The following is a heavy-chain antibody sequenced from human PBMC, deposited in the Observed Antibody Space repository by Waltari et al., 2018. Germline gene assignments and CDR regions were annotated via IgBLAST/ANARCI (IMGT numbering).Heavy chain of an antibody. J-gene: IGHJ4*02. CDR2: ISSSSSYI. CDR1: GLTFSSYS. D-gene: IGHD3-22*01. Sequence: EVQLVESGGGLVKPGGSLRLSCAASGLTFSSYSMNWVRQAPGKGLEWVSSISSSSSYIYYADSVKGRFTISRDNDKNSLYLQMNSLRAEDTAVYYCARAFGSSGYMDYWGQGTLVTVSS. CDR3: ARAFGSSGYMDY. V-gene: IGHV3-21*01.